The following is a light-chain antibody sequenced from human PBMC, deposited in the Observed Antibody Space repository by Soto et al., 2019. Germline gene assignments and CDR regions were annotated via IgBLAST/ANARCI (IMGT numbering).Light chain of an antibody. V-gene: IGLV2-8*01. CDR2: EVS. CDR1: SSDVGGYNY. CDR3: SSYAGSNNVV. Sequence: QSVLTQPPSASGSPGQSVTLSCTGTSSDVGGYNYVSWYQQHPGKAPKLMIYEVSKRPSGVPDRFSGSKSGNTASLTVSGPQAEDEADYYFSSYAGSNNVVFGGGTKLTVL. J-gene: IGLJ2*01.